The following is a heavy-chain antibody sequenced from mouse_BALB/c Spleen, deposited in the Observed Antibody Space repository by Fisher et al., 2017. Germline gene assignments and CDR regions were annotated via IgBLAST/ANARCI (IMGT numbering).Heavy chain of an antibody. V-gene: IGHV5-9-3*01. D-gene: IGHD1-1*01. CDR3: ARHDYGSSYGAMDY. J-gene: IGHJ4*01. Sequence: RFTISRDNAKNTLYLQMSSLRSEDTAMYYCARHDYGSSYGAMDYWGQGTSVTVSS.